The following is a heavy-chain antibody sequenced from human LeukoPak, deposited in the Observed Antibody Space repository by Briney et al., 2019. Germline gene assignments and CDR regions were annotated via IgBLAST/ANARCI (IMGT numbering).Heavy chain of an antibody. CDR2: ISAYSGNT. CDR1: GYTFTNYG. D-gene: IGHD4-23*01. J-gene: IGHJ4*02. CDR3: AKDLQYMTTVVVADY. Sequence: ASVKVSCKASGYTFTNYGISWVRQAPGQGLEWMGWISAYSGNTNYAQNLQGRVTMTTDTSTSTAYMELRSLRAEDTAVYYCAKDLQYMTTVVVADYWGQGTLVTVSS. V-gene: IGHV1-18*01.